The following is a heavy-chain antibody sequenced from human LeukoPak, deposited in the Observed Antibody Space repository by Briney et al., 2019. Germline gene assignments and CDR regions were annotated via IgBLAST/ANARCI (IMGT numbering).Heavy chain of an antibody. D-gene: IGHD2/OR15-2a*01. J-gene: IGHJ4*02. CDR1: GGSISAYS. V-gene: IGHV4-59*08. CDR3: AGHHPRNTVDF. Sequence: PSETLSLTCTVCGGSISAYSWGWIRQPPGKGLEWIAYISDIGGINYNPSLKSRVTISLDTSKNQLSLKLSSVTAADTAVYYCAGHHPRNTVDFWGQGTLVTVSS. CDR2: ISDIGGI.